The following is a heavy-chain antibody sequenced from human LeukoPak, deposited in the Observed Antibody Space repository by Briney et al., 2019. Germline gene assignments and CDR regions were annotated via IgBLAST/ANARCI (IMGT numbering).Heavy chain of an antibody. CDR3: ARHGPRAWDFDI. Sequence: SETLSLTCTVSGGSISSYYWSWIRQPPGKGLEWIGYIYTSGSTNYNPSLKSRVTISVDTSKNQFSLKLSSVTAADTAVYYCARHGPRAWDFDIWGQGTMVTVSS. CDR1: GGSISSYY. J-gene: IGHJ3*02. D-gene: IGHD1-26*01. V-gene: IGHV4-4*09. CDR2: IYTSGST.